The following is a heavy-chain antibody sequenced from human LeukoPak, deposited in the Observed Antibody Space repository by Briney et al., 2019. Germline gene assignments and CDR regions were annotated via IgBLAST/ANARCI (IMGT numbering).Heavy chain of an antibody. CDR2: ISYDGSNK. D-gene: IGHD3-10*01. CDR1: GFTFSSYG. CDR3: AKGGEFYYYYYGMDV. J-gene: IGHJ6*04. Sequence: GGSLRLSWAASGFTFSSYGMHWVRQAPGKGLEWVAVISYDGSNKYYADSVKGRFTISRDNSKNTLYLQMNSLRAEDTAVYYCAKGGEFYYYYYGMDVWGKGTTVTVSS. V-gene: IGHV3-30*18.